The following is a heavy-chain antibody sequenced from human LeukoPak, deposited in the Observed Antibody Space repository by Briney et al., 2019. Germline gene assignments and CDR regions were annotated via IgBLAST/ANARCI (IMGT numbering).Heavy chain of an antibody. V-gene: IGHV3-30*04. CDR1: GFTFSSYA. J-gene: IGHJ4*02. Sequence: GGSLRLSCAASGFTFSSYAMHWVRQAPGKGLEWVAVISYDGYNKYYADSVKGRFTISRDNSKNTLYLQMNSLRPEDTAVYYCARGGIVVVTPPTFGYWGQGTLVTVSS. D-gene: IGHD2-21*02. CDR3: ARGGIVVVTPPTFGY. CDR2: ISYDGYNK.